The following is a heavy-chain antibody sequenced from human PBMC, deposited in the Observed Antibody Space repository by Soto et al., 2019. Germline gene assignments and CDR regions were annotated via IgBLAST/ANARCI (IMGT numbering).Heavy chain of an antibody. CDR1: GYTFTSYY. CDR3: ARGDSSGWYVSYFEY. J-gene: IGHJ4*02. Sequence: ASVKVSCKASGYTFTSYYMHWVRQAPGQGLEWMGIINPSGGSTSYAQKFQGRVTMTRDTSTSTVYMELSSLRSEDTAVYYCARGDSSGWYVSYFEYWGQGTLCTVSS. CDR2: INPSGGST. D-gene: IGHD6-19*01. V-gene: IGHV1-46*03.